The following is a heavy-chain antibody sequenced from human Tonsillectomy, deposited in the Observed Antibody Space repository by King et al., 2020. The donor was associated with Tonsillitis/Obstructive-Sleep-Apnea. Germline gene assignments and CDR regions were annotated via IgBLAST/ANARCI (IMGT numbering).Heavy chain of an antibody. CDR1: GFTFSTYV. CDR2: MSGSGGST. V-gene: IGHV3-23*04. Sequence: VQLVESGGGLVQPGGSLRLSCAASGFTFSTYVMTWVRQAPGKGLEWVSAMSGSGGSTYYADSVKGRFTISRDNSKNTLYLQMNSLRAEDTAVYYCVKWDVVDYDFWSGYSFDYWGQGTLVTVSS. J-gene: IGHJ4*02. CDR3: VKWDVVDYDFWSGYSFDY. D-gene: IGHD3-3*01.